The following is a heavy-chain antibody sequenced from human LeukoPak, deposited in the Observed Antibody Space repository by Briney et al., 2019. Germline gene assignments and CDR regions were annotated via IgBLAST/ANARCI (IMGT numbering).Heavy chain of an antibody. CDR1: GGTFSSYA. Sequence: SVKVSCKASGGTFSSYAISWVRQAPGQGLEWMGGIIPIFGTANYAQKFQGRVTITADESTSTAYMELSSLRSEDTAVYYCAKTIFEVVNDYYYYYGMDVWGQGTTVTVSS. CDR2: IIPIFGTA. J-gene: IGHJ6*02. CDR3: AKTIFEVVNDYYYYYGMDV. D-gene: IGHD3-3*01. V-gene: IGHV1-69*13.